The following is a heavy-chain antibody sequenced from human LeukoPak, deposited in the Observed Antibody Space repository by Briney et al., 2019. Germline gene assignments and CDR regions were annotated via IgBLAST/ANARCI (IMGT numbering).Heavy chain of an antibody. J-gene: IGHJ4*02. D-gene: IGHD7-27*01. CDR2: MSPNSGDT. CDR1: GYTFTSYD. CDR3: ARGPPNWGYDY. Sequence: ASVTVSCTASGYTFTSYDFNWVRQATGQRPEWTGWMSPNSGDTGYAQKLQDRVTMTRNTSISTAYMELSSLRSDDTAVYYCARGPPNWGYDYWGPGTLVTVSS. V-gene: IGHV1-8*01.